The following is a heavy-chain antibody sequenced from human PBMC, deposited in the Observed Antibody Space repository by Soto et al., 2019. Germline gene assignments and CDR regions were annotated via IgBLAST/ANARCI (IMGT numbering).Heavy chain of an antibody. Sequence: QVRLQESGPGLVKPSQTLSLTCTVSGGSISSGGYYWSWIRQHPGKGLEWSGYIYYSGSTYYNPSLKSRVTISVDTSKNQFSLKLSSVTAADTAVYYCAREPVPDTIFPNNDAFDIWGQGTMVTVSS. J-gene: IGHJ3*02. CDR3: AREPVPDTIFPNNDAFDI. CDR1: GGSISSGGYY. CDR2: IYYSGST. D-gene: IGHD3-3*01. V-gene: IGHV4-31*03.